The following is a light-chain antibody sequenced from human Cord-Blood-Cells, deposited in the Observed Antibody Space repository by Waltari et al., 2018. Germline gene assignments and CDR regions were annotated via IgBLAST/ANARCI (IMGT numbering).Light chain of an antibody. CDR3: CSYAGSSTFWV. CDR2: EGS. CDR1: SSDVGSYNL. Sequence: QSALTQPASVSGSPGQSITITCTGTSSDVGSYNLVSWYQQHPGKAPKLTIDEGSKRPSGVSNRFSGSKSGNTASLTIAWLQADDEADYYCCSYAGSSTFWVFGGGTKLTVL. J-gene: IGLJ3*02. V-gene: IGLV2-23*01.